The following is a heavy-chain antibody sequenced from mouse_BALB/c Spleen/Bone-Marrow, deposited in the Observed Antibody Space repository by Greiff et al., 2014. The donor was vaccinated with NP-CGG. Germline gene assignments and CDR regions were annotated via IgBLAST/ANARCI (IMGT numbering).Heavy chain of an antibody. CDR3: ASYRYYGSSYAMDY. J-gene: IGHJ4*01. D-gene: IGHD1-1*01. Sequence: VQLQQSGAELVKPGASVKLSCTASGFNIKDTYMHWVKQRPEQGLEWIGRIDPANGNTKYDPKFQGKATITADTSSNTAYLHLSSLTSEDTAVYYCASYRYYGSSYAMDYWGQGTSVTVSS. CDR2: IDPANGNT. V-gene: IGHV14-3*02. CDR1: GFNIKDTY.